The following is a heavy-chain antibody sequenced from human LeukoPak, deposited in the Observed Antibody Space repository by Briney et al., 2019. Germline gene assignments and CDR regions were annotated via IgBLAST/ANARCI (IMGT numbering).Heavy chain of an antibody. J-gene: IGHJ3*02. V-gene: IGHV3-15*01. Sequence: GGSLRLSCAASGFTFSNALLSWVRQAPGKGPEWVGRIISKTDGGTTDYAAPVKGRFNISRDDSKNTLYLQMNRLKTEDTAVYYCTTDGEFEAFDIWGQGTMVTVSS. CDR2: IISKTDGGTT. CDR1: GFTFSNAL. D-gene: IGHD2/OR15-2a*01. CDR3: TTDGEFEAFDI.